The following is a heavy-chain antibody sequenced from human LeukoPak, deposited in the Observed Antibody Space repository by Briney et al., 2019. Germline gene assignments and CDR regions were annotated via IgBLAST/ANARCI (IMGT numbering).Heavy chain of an antibody. J-gene: IGHJ3*02. D-gene: IGHD2-2*01. CDR2: INHSGST. V-gene: IGHV4-34*01. CDR1: GGSFSGYY. CDR3: ARGNTNRSSTSRRTRGDI. Sequence: SETLSLTCAVYGGSFSGYYWSWIRQPSGKGLEWIGEINHSGSTNYNPSLKSRVTISVDTSKNQFSLKLSSVTAADTAVYYCARGNTNRSSTSRRTRGDIWGQGTMVTVSS.